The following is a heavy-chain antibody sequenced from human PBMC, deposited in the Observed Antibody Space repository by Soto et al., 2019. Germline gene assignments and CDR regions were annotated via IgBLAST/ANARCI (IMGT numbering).Heavy chain of an antibody. V-gene: IGHV3-49*03. CDR3: TRLGYSYGYLVDV. J-gene: IGHJ6*02. D-gene: IGHD5-18*01. CDR2: IRSKAYGGTT. Sequence: GGSLRLSCTASGFTFGDYAMSWFRQAPGKGLEWVGFIRSKAYGGTTEYAASVKGRFTISRDDSKSIAYLQMNSLKTEDTAVYYCTRLGYSYGYLVDVWGQGTTVIVSS. CDR1: GFTFGDYA.